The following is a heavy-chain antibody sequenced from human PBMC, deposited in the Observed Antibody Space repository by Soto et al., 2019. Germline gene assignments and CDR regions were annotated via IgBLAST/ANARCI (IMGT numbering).Heavy chain of an antibody. V-gene: IGHV2-5*02. CDR3: APRHSGYDSYPFAY. CDR1: GFSFSTGAVG. CDR2: IYWDGDK. Sequence: QITLKESGPTLVKPTQTLTLTCTFSGFSFSTGAVGVGWIRQPPGKALEWLALIYWDGDKRHSPSLKSRLTTTKDTSKNQVVLTMTNMDPVDTATYYCAPRHSGYDSYPFAYWGQGTLVTVSS. J-gene: IGHJ4*02. D-gene: IGHD5-12*01.